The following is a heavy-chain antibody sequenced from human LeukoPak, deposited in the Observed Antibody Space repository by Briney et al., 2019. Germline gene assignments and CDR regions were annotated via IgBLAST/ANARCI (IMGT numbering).Heavy chain of an antibody. J-gene: IGHJ4*02. V-gene: IGHV3-48*01. CDR2: ISSSSSTI. Sequence: GGSLRLSCAASGFTFSSYSMNWVRQAPGKGLEWVSYISSSSSTIYYADSVKGRFTISRDNAKNSLYLQMNSLRAEDTAVYYCAREATAHYDYAWDYWGQGTLVTVSS. CDR1: GFTFSSYS. CDR3: AREATAHYDYAWDY. D-gene: IGHD3-16*01.